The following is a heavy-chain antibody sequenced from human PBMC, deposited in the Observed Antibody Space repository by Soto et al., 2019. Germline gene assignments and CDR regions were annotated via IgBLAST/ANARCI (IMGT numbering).Heavy chain of an antibody. CDR2: FDPEDGET. CDR3: ATVAVVVPADHYGMDV. J-gene: IGHJ6*02. V-gene: IGHV1-24*01. D-gene: IGHD2-2*01. Sequence: ASVKVSCKVSGYTLTELSMHWVRQAPGKGLEWMGGFDPEDGETIYAQKFQGRVTMTEDTSTDTAYMELSSLRPEDTAVYYCATVAVVVPADHYGMDVWGQGTTVTVSS. CDR1: GYTLTELS.